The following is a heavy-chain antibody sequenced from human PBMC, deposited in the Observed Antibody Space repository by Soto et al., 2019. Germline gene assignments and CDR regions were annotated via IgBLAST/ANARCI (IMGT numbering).Heavy chain of an antibody. CDR1: GGSISSSSYY. CDR3: AITSGYYDFWSGRASWFDP. Sequence: SETLSLTCTVSGGSISSSSYYWGWIRQPPGKGLEWIGSIYYSGSTYYNPSLKSRVTISVDTSKNQFSLKLSSVTAADTAVYYCAITSGYYDFWSGRASWFDPWGQGTLVTVSS. V-gene: IGHV4-39*01. J-gene: IGHJ5*02. D-gene: IGHD3-3*01. CDR2: IYYSGST.